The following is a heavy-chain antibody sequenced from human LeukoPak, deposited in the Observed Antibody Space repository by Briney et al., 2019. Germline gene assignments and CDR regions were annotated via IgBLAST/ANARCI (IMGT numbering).Heavy chain of an antibody. CDR3: AKDRGSGWPQFDY. J-gene: IGHJ4*02. CDR1: GFSFGSYA. V-gene: IGHV3-23*01. CDR2: ISGRGGST. Sequence: TGGPLRLSCAASGFSFGSYAMSWIRQAPGKGLEWVSAISGRGGSTYYADSVKGRFTISRDNSKNTLYLQMNSLRAEDTAVYYSAKDRGSGWPQFDYWGQGTLVTVSS. D-gene: IGHD6-19*01.